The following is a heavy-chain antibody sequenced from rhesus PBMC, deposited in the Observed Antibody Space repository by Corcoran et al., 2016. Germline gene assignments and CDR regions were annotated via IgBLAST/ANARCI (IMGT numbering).Heavy chain of an antibody. CDR1: GFTLSSYE. J-gene: IGHJ4*01. D-gene: IGHD5-12*01. CDR3: TRDFVDTATVTGLGDY. V-gene: IGHV3-100*02. CDR2: INESWGTK. Sequence: DVQLVESGGGLVKPGGSLRLSCVASGFTLSSYELHWFRQAPGKGLAWVSVINESWGTKYYADSVKGRFTISRDNAKNSLFLQMNSLRAEDTAVYYCTRDFVDTATVTGLGDYWGQGVLVTVSS.